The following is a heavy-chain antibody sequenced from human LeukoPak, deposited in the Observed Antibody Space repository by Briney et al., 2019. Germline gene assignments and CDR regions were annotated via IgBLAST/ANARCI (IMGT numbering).Heavy chain of an antibody. CDR3: ARGRGALRPAYNWFDP. CDR2: INPNSGGT. V-gene: IGHV1-2*02. CDR1: GYTFTGYY. D-gene: IGHD3-3*01. J-gene: IGHJ5*02. Sequence: EASVKVSCKASGYTFTGYYMHWVRQAPGQGLEWMGWINPNSGGTNYAQKFQGRVTMTRDTSISTAYMELSRLRSDDTAVYYCARGRGALRPAYNWFDPWGQGTLVTVSS.